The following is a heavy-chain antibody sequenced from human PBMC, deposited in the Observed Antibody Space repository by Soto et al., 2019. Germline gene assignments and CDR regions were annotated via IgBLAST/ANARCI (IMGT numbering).Heavy chain of an antibody. J-gene: IGHJ4*02. V-gene: IGHV3-43D*04. CDR1: GFTFDDYA. CDR2: ISWDGGST. Sequence: EVQLVESGGVVVQPGGSLRLSCAASGFTFDDYAMHWVRQAPGKGLEWVSLISWDGGSTYYADSVKGRFTISRDNAKNSLHLQMNSLRAEDTAVYYCERVGRWLQDKLGDDYWGQGTLVTVSS. D-gene: IGHD1-26*01. CDR3: ERVGRWLQDKLGDDY.